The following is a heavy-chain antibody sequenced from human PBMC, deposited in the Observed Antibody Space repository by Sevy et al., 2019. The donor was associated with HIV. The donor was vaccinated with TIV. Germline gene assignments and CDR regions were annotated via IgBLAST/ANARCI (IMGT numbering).Heavy chain of an antibody. CDR1: GFTFSSYS. Sequence: GGSLRLSCAASGFTFSSYSMNWVRQAPGKGLEWVSSISSSSSYIYYADSVKGRFTISRDNAKNSLYQQMNSLRAEDTAVYYCAREGLRFLEWLSNYAFDIWGQGTMVTVSS. D-gene: IGHD3-3*01. J-gene: IGHJ3*02. CDR2: ISSSSSYI. V-gene: IGHV3-21*01. CDR3: AREGLRFLEWLSNYAFDI.